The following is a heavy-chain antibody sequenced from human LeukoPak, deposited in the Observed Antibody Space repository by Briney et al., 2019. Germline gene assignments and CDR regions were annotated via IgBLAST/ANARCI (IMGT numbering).Heavy chain of an antibody. V-gene: IGHV4-59*12. CDR3: ARDRGSSSRWYFDL. Sequence: SETLSLTCTVSGGSISDYYWSWIRQPPGKGLEWIGYIYHSGSTNYKSSLKSRVTISVDTSKNQVSLKLSSVTAADTAVYYCARDRGSSSRWYFDLWGRGTLVTVSS. J-gene: IGHJ2*01. CDR2: IYHSGST. CDR1: GGSISDYY. D-gene: IGHD1-26*01.